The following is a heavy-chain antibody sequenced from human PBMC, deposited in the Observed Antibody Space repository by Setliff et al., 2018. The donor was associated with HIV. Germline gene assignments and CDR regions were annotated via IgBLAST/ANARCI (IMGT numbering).Heavy chain of an antibody. Sequence: SETLSLTCAVYGGSFSGYYWSWIRQPPGKGLEWIGEINHSGNTNYNPSLKSRVTISVDASKNQFSLNLNSVTAADTAVYYCARLGAEDFSDYDWVDYWGQGTLVTVSS. CDR3: ARLGAEDFSDYDWVDY. CDR1: GGSFSGYY. V-gene: IGHV4-34*01. CDR2: INHSGNT. D-gene: IGHD5-12*01. J-gene: IGHJ4*02.